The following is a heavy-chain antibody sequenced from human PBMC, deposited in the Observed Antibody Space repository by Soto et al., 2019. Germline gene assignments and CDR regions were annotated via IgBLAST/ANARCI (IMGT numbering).Heavy chain of an antibody. J-gene: IGHJ5*02. CDR2: IYHSGST. CDR1: GGSISSSNW. V-gene: IGHV4-4*02. Sequence: PSETLSLTCAVSGGSISSSNWWSWVRQPPGKGLEWIGEIYHSGSTNYNPSLKSRVTISVDKSKNQFSLKLSSVTAEDTAVYYCARDYYGSGSYYYNWFDPWGQGTLVTVSS. CDR3: ARDYYGSGSYYYNWFDP. D-gene: IGHD3-10*01.